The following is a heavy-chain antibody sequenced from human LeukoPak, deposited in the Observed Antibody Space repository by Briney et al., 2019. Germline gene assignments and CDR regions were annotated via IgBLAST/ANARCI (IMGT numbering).Heavy chain of an antibody. D-gene: IGHD6-13*01. J-gene: IGHJ4*02. CDR1: GGTFSSYA. CDR3: ARDSRETAAGGN. CDR2: IIPILGIA. V-gene: IGHV1-69*04. Sequence: ASVKVSCKASGGTFSSYAISRVRQAPGQGLERMGRIIPILGIANYAQKFQGRVTITADKSTSTAYMELSSLRSEDTAVYYCARDSRETAAGGNWGQGTLVTVSS.